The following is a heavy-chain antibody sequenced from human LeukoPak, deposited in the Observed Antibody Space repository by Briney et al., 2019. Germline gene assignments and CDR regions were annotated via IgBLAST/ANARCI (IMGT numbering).Heavy chain of an antibody. CDR2: ISGSGGNT. CDR3: ANPPTVTSLHY. D-gene: IGHD4-11*01. V-gene: IGHV3-23*01. CDR1: GFTFSNYA. J-gene: IGHJ4*02. Sequence: GGSLRLSCAASGFTFSNYAMSWVRQAPERGLEWLSSISGSGGNTYYADSVKGRFTISRDNSKNTLYLQMNSLRAEDTAIYYCANPPTVTSLHYWGQGTLVTVSS.